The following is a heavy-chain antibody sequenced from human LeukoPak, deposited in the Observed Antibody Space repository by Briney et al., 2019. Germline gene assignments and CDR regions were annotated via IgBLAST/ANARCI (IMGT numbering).Heavy chain of an antibody. V-gene: IGHV3-30*04. D-gene: IGHD3-10*01. Sequence: GGSLRLSCAASGFTFSSYAMHWVRQAPGKGLEWVALISYDGSNKYYADSVKGRFTISRDNAKNSLYLQMSGLRAEDTALYYCARPYYYSSGSLPYWGQGTLVTVSS. CDR3: ARPYYYSSGSLPY. CDR1: GFTFSSYA. J-gene: IGHJ4*02. CDR2: ISYDGSNK.